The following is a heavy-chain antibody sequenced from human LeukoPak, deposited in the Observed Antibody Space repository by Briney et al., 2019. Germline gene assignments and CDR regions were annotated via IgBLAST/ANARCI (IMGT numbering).Heavy chain of an antibody. CDR1: GLTFSSYS. Sequence: PGGSLRLFCAASGLTFSSYSMNWVRQAPGKGLEWVSYISSSSSTMYYADSVKGRFTISRDNAKDSLYLQMNSLRAEDTAVYYCAKDKSTYYYGSGSLPGVFLDYWGQGTLVTVSS. CDR3: AKDKSTYYYGSGSLPGVFLDY. J-gene: IGHJ4*02. V-gene: IGHV3-48*01. D-gene: IGHD3-10*01. CDR2: ISSSSSTM.